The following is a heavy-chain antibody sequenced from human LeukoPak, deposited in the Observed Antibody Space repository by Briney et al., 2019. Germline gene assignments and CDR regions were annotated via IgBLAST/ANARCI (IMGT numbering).Heavy chain of an antibody. CDR1: GASINEYY. Sequence: SETLSLTCSVSGASINEYYWTWIRQPPGKGLEWIGYVYHTGTSGYHPSLKSRVAMSLDTSKNQVSLKLRSVTAADTAVYFCTRVVNGGHFDYWGQEPWSPSPQ. CDR3: TRVVNGGHFDY. CDR2: VYHTGTS. V-gene: IGHV4-59*01. D-gene: IGHD2-8*01. J-gene: IGHJ4*01.